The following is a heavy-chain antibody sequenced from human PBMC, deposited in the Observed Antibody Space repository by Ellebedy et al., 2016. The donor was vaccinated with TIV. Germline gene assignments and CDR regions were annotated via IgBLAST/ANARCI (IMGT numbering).Heavy chain of an antibody. D-gene: IGHD2-2*01. CDR1: GYTFTSYG. CDR3: ARDLVEVPTYYYYYYGMDV. Sequence: AASVKVSCKASGYTFTSYGISWVRQAPGQGLEWMGWISAYNGNTNYAQKLQGRVTMTTDTSTSTAYMELRSLRSDDTAVYYCARDLVEVPTYYYYYYGMDVWGQGTTVTVSS. V-gene: IGHV1-18*01. CDR2: ISAYNGNT. J-gene: IGHJ6*02.